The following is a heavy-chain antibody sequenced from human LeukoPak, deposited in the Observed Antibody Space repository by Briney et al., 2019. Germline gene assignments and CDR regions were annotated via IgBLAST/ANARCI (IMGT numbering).Heavy chain of an antibody. CDR3: ARLVRGGATSALRYYYYYGMDV. CDR1: GFTFSSYG. CDR2: ISFEGSNK. V-gene: IGHV3-30*03. Sequence: GRSLRLSCAASGFTFSSYGMHWVRQAPGKGLEWVATISFEGSNKYYADSVKGRFTISRDNSKNTLYLQMNSLRAEDTAVYYCARLVRGGATSALRYYYYYGMDVWGQGTTVTVSS. D-gene: IGHD1-26*01. J-gene: IGHJ6*02.